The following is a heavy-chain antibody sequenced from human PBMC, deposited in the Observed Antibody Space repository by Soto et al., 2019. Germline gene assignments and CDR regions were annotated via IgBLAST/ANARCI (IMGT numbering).Heavy chain of an antibody. V-gene: IGHV3-30-3*01. J-gene: IGHJ6*02. CDR1: GFTFSSYA. D-gene: IGHD6-25*01. CDR3: ASDGPKAAPYYYYGMDV. Sequence: QVQLVESGGGVVQPGRSLRLSCAASGFTFSSYAMHWVRQAPGKGLEWVAVISYDGSNKYYADSVKGRFTISRDNSKNTLYLQMNSLRAEDTAVYYCASDGPKAAPYYYYGMDVWGQGTTVTVSS. CDR2: ISYDGSNK.